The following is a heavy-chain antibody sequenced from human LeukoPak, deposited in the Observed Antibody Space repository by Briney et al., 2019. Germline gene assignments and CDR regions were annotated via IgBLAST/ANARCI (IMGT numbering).Heavy chain of an antibody. D-gene: IGHD2-2*01. CDR2: ILHSGST. V-gene: IGHV4-4*02. Sequence: SGTLSLTCVVSGYSISSGYWWSWVRQSPGKGLEWIGEILHSGSTNYNPSLKSRVTISVDTSKNQFSLKLSSVTAADTAVYYCARAIPYCSSTSCNYYYYMDVWGKGTTVTVSS. J-gene: IGHJ6*03. CDR1: GYSISSGYW. CDR3: ARAIPYCSSTSCNYYYYMDV.